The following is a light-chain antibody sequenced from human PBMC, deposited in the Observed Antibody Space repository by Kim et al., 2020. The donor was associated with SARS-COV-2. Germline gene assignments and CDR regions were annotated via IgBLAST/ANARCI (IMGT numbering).Light chain of an antibody. CDR2: DAS. CDR3: QQRSTWPPWT. CDR1: QSSSAY. J-gene: IGKJ1*01. V-gene: IGKV3-11*01. Sequence: SPGETATRYCMASQSSSAYLAWYQQKPGQAPRLLIYDASNRATDIPARFSGSGSETDFTLTISNLEPEDFAVYYCQQRSTWPPWTFGQGTKVDIK.